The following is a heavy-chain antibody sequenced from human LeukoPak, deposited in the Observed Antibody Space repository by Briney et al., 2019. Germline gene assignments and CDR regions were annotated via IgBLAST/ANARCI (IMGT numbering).Heavy chain of an antibody. V-gene: IGHV4-59*08. J-gene: IGHJ4*02. D-gene: IGHD5-18*01. CDR1: GYSISGYY. CDR2: IYYSGST. CDR3: ARHAYSYGSEFDF. Sequence: PSETLSLTCNVSGYSISGYYWTWIRQPPGKGLEWIGYIYYSGSTNYNPSLESRVTMSVDSSRNQFSLKLNSVTATDTAVYFCARHAYSYGSEFDFWGQGILVTVSS.